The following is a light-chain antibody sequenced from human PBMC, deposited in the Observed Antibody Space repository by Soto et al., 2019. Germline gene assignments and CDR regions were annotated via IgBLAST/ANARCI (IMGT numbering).Light chain of an antibody. CDR2: EVS. CDR3: SSYTGSSPYV. J-gene: IGLJ1*01. Sequence: QSALTQPASVSGSPGQSITISCTGTSSDVGGYNNVSWYQQHPGKAPKLMIYEVSNRPSGVSNRFSGSKSGNTASLTISGLQAEDEADYYCSSYTGSSPYVFGTGTKLTVL. V-gene: IGLV2-14*01. CDR1: SSDVGGYNN.